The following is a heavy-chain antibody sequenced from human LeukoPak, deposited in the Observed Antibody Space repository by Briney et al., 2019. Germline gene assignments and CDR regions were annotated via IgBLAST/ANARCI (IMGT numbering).Heavy chain of an antibody. Sequence: GGSLRLSCATSGFTFTNYAMNWVRQAPGKGLEWVSGIRVTDNTYYADSVKGRFTISRDNSESTLYLQMSGLRTEDTAVYYCAKGTGDTGYYFDSWGQGTLVTVSS. D-gene: IGHD7-27*01. CDR3: AKGTGDTGYYFDS. CDR2: IRVTDNT. J-gene: IGHJ4*02. CDR1: GFTFTNYA. V-gene: IGHV3-23*01.